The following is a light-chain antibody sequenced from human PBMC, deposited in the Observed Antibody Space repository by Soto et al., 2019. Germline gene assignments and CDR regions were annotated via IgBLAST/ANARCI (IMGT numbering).Light chain of an antibody. CDR2: DAS. J-gene: IGKJ2*01. V-gene: IGKV3-11*01. CDR1: QSVSSY. Sequence: EIVLTQSPATLSLSPGERATLSCRASQSVSSYLAWYQQKPGQAPRLLIYDASNRATGIPARFSGSGSGTDFTRTISSLEPEDFGVYYCEQRSNWPPKYTFGQGTKLEIK. CDR3: EQRSNWPPKYT.